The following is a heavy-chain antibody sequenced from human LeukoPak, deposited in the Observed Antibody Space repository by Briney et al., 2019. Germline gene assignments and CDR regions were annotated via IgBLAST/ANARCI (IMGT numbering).Heavy chain of an antibody. J-gene: IGHJ6*02. CDR3: ARDFQWLRAMDV. D-gene: IGHD6-19*01. Sequence: PGRSLRLSCAASGFXFSDYAMHWVRQAPGKGLEWVAVMSYDGSNKYYADSVKGRFTISRDNFKNTLYVQMNSLRVVDTAVYYCARDFQWLRAMDVWGQGTTVTVSS. V-gene: IGHV3-30-3*01. CDR2: MSYDGSNK. CDR1: GFXFSDYA.